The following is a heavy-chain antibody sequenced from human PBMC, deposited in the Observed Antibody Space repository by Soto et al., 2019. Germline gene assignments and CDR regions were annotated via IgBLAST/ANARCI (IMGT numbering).Heavy chain of an antibody. CDR3: AKDRGNSSSWYPFGY. J-gene: IGHJ4*02. D-gene: IGHD6-13*01. CDR1: GFTFSSYA. Sequence: GGSLRLSCAASGFTFSSYAMSRVRQAPGKGLEWVSGISGSGRSTYYAGSVKGRFTISRDNSQNTLYLQMNSLRAEDTAVYYCAKDRGNSSSWYPFGYWGQGTLVTVSS. V-gene: IGHV3-23*01. CDR2: ISGSGRST.